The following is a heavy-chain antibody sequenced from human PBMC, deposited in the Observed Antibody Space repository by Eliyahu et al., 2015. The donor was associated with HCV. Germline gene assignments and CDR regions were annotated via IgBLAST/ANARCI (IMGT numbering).Heavy chain of an antibody. CDR3: AREGYGGSYLDY. CDR2: IYTSGST. CDR1: GXSISSGXXY. Sequence: QVQLQESGPGLVKPSQTLSLTCTVSGXSISSGXXYWXWIRQPAGKGLEWIGRIYTSGSTNYNPSLKSRVTISVDTSKNQFSLKLSSVTAADTAVYYCAREGYGGSYLDYWGQGTLVTVSS. V-gene: IGHV4-61*02. D-gene: IGHD4-23*01. J-gene: IGHJ4*02.